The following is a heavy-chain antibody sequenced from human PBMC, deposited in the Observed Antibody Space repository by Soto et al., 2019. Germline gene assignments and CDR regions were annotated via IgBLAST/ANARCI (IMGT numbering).Heavy chain of an antibody. CDR1: GGSISSYY. J-gene: IGHJ6*02. CDR3: ARVGGSYPYGMDV. D-gene: IGHD1-26*01. Sequence: QVQLQESGPGLVTPSETLSLTCTVSGGSISSYYWSWIRQPPGKGLEWIGYIYYSGSTNYNPSLKSRVTISVDTSKNQCSLKLSSVTAGDTAVYYCARVGGSYPYGMDVWGQGTTVTVSS. V-gene: IGHV4-59*01. CDR2: IYYSGST.